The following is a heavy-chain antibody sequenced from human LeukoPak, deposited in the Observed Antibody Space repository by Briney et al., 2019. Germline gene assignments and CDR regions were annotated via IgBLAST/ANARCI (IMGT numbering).Heavy chain of an antibody. CDR3: ARARGGYDFDY. J-gene: IGHJ4*02. CDR1: RFTFSSYW. Sequence: GGSLRLSCAASRFTFSSYWMSWVRQAPGKGLEWVANIKQDGSEKYYVDSVKGRSTISRDNAKNSLYLQLNSLRAEDTAVYYCARARGGYDFDYWGQGTLVTVSS. V-gene: IGHV3-7*03. D-gene: IGHD5-12*01. CDR2: IKQDGSEK.